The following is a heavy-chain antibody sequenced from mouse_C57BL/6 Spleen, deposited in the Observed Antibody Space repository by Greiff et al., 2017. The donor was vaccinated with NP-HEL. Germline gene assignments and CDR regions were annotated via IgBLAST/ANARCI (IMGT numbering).Heavy chain of an antibody. V-gene: IGHV2-5*01. D-gene: IGHD2-4*01. CDR2: IWRGGST. J-gene: IGHJ4*01. CDR1: GFSLTSYG. Sequence: QVQLKESGPGLVQPSQSLSITCTVSGFSLTSYGVHWVRQSPGKGLEWLGVIWRGGSTDYNAAFMSRLSITKDNSKSQVFFKMNSLQADDTAIYYCAKAPYYDYDPYWYAMDYWGQGTSVTVSS. CDR3: AKAPYYDYDPYWYAMDY.